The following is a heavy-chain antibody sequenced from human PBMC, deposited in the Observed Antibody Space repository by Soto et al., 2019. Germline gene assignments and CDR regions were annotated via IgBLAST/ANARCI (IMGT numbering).Heavy chain of an antibody. CDR3: ARVGSMRVIDP. CDR1: GYTFTSYA. V-gene: IGHV1-3*01. D-gene: IGHD3-10*01. Sequence: QVQLVQSGAEVKKPGASVKVSCKASGYTFTSYAMHWVRQAPGQRLEWMGWINAGNGNTKYSQKFRGRVTITRDTSASTAYMELSSLRSEDTAVYYCARVGSMRVIDPWGQGTLVTVSS. CDR2: INAGNGNT. J-gene: IGHJ5*02.